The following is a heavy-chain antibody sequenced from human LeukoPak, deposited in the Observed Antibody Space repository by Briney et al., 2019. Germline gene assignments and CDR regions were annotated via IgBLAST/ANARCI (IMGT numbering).Heavy chain of an antibody. CDR3: ARGRRIIDY. Sequence: SETLSLTCAVYGGSFSGYYWSWIRQPPGKGLEWIGEINHSGSTNYNPSLKSRVTISVDTSKNQFSLKLSSVTAADTAVYYCARGRRIIDYWGQGTLVTVSS. V-gene: IGHV4-34*01. CDR2: INHSGST. D-gene: IGHD1-14*01. J-gene: IGHJ4*02. CDR1: GGSFSGYY.